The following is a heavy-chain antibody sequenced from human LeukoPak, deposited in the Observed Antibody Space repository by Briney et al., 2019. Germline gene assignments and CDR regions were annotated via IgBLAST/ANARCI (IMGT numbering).Heavy chain of an antibody. CDR1: GFTFSSYS. Sequence: GGSLRLSCAASGFTFSSYSMNWVRQAPGKGLEWVSSISSSSIFIYYADSVKGRFTISRDNAKNTLYLQMNSLRAEDTAVYYCAREGMIAAAFDYWGQGTLVTVSS. CDR2: ISSSSIFI. CDR3: AREGMIAAAFDY. D-gene: IGHD6-13*01. J-gene: IGHJ4*02. V-gene: IGHV3-21*01.